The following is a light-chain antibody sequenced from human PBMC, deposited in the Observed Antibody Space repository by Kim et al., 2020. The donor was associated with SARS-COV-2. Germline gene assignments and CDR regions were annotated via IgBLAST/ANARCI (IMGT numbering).Light chain of an antibody. CDR1: KLGDKY. V-gene: IGLV3-1*01. Sequence: SYELTQPPSVSVSPGQTASITCSGDKLGDKYACWYQQKPGQSPVLVIYQDSKRPSGIPERFSGSNSGNTATLTISGTQAMDEADYYSQAWDSSIVVFGGGTQLTVL. CDR2: QDS. J-gene: IGLJ2*01. CDR3: QAWDSSIVV.